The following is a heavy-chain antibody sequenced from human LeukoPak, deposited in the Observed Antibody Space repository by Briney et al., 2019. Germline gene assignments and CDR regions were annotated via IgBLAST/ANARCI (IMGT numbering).Heavy chain of an antibody. J-gene: IGHJ6*03. CDR2: IKQDGSEK. Sequence: GGSLRLACAASGFTFSRYWMSWVRPAPGKGLEWVANIKQDGSEKYYVDSVKGRFTISRDNAKNSLYLQMNSLRADDTAVYCCARDRLTILGVPLGYMDVWGKGITVPVSS. V-gene: IGHV3-7*01. CDR3: ARDRLTILGVPLGYMDV. D-gene: IGHD3-3*01. CDR1: GFTFSRYW.